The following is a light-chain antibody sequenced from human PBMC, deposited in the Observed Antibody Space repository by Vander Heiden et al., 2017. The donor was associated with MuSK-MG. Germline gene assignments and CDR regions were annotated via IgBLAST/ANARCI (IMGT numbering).Light chain of an antibody. CDR1: SSDIGDVGGRPY. Sequence: QSALTQPASVSGSLGQSITISCSGASSDIGDVGGRPYVSWYQQHPGKLLNVIIYEVSNRPAGVSGRFSGSKSGNTASLTISVLQAEDEADYYCRSDTNSNTWVFGGGTKLTVL. J-gene: IGLJ3*02. V-gene: IGLV2-14*01. CDR2: EVS. CDR3: RSDTNSNTWV.